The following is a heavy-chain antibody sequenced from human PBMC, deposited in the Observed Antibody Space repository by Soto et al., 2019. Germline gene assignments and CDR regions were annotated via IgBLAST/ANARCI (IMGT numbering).Heavy chain of an antibody. D-gene: IGHD2-15*01. CDR3: AGRGDVAYYYYGMDV. J-gene: IGHJ6*02. CDR2: IDPSDSYT. CDR1: GYSFTSYW. Sequence: PGESLKISCKGSGYSFTSYWISWVRQMPGKGLEWMGRIDPSDSYTNYSPSFQGHVTISADKSISTAYLQWSSLKASDTAMYYCAGRGDVAYYYYGMDVWGQGTTVTVSS. V-gene: IGHV5-10-1*01.